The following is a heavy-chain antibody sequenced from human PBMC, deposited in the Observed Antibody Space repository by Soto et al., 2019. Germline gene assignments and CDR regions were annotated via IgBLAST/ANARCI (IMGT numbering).Heavy chain of an antibody. CDR2: IYWDDDK. Sequence: QITLKESGPTLVNPTQTLTLTCTFSGFSLSTSGVGVGWIRQPPGKALERLALIYWDDDKRYRPSLKSRLTTTKDTSKIQVVLTMTSIDPVDTATYYCAHSLHYEFWSGYYRNYLDCWCQGTLVTVSS. V-gene: IGHV2-5*02. D-gene: IGHD3-3*01. CDR1: GFSLSTSGVG. J-gene: IGHJ4*02. CDR3: AHSLHYEFWSGYYRNYLDC.